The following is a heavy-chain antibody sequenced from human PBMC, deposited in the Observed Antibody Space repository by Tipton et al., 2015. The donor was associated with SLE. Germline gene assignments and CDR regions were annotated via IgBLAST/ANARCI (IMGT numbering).Heavy chain of an antibody. Sequence: SLRLSCAASGFTFDDYAMHWVRQAPGKGLEWVSGISWNSGSIGYADSVKGRFTISRDNAKNSLYLQMNSLRAEDTALYYCAKAGPHDAFDIWGQGTMVTVSS. CDR2: ISWNSGSI. J-gene: IGHJ3*02. D-gene: IGHD1-14*01. V-gene: IGHV3-9*01. CDR3: AKAGPHDAFDI. CDR1: GFTFDDYA.